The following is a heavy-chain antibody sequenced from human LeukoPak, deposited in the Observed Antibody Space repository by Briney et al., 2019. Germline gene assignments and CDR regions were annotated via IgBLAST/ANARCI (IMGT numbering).Heavy chain of an antibody. CDR3: ARRVPSGYEY. V-gene: IGHV4-34*01. D-gene: IGHD5-12*01. Sequence: SETLSLTCAVYGGSFSGYYWSWIRQPPGKGLEWIGEINHSGSTNYNPSLKSRVTTSVDTSKNQFSLKLSSVTAADTAVYYCARRVPSGYEYWGQGTLVTVSS. J-gene: IGHJ4*02. CDR1: GGSFSGYY. CDR2: INHSGST.